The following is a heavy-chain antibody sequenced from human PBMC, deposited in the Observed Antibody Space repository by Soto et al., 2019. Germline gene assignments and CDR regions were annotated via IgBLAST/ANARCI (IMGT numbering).Heavy chain of an antibody. D-gene: IGHD7-27*01. J-gene: IGHJ6*02. CDR3: AKDRAVSSGAPRSGYGMDV. CDR1: GFTFSSYA. V-gene: IGHV3-23*01. CDR2: ISGSGGST. Sequence: AGGSLRLSCAASGFTFSSYAMSWVRQAPGKGLEWVSAISGSGGSTYYADSVKGRFTISRDNSKNTLYLQMNSLRAEDTAVYYCAKDRAVSSGAPRSGYGMDVWGQGTTVTVSS.